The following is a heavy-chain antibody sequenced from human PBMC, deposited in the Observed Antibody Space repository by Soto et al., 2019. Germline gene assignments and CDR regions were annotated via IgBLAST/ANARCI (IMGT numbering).Heavy chain of an antibody. Sequence: PGGSLRLSCAASGFTFSSYWMHWVRQAPGKGLVWVSRINSDGSSTSYADSVKGRFTISRDNAKNTLYLQMNSLRAEDTAVYYWARVAVTTASRIDYWGQGTLVTVSS. D-gene: IGHD4-17*01. V-gene: IGHV3-74*01. CDR2: INSDGSST. CDR1: GFTFSSYW. CDR3: ARVAVTTASRIDY. J-gene: IGHJ4*02.